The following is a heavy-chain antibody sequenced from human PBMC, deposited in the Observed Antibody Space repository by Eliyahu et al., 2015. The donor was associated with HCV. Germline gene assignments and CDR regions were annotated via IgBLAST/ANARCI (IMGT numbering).Heavy chain of an antibody. Sequence: QVQLQESGPGLVKPSGTLSLTCAVSGDSIGGIAWWTWVRQPPGKGLEWIGEIYQSGTTNYNPSLKSRVTISADMSKNQFSLTLTSVTAADTAMYYCAKNPNWSFDDWGQGSLTTVSS. CDR1: GDSIGGIAW. V-gene: IGHV4-4*02. J-gene: IGHJ4*02. CDR3: AKNPNWSFDD. CDR2: IYQSGTT. D-gene: IGHD1-20*01.